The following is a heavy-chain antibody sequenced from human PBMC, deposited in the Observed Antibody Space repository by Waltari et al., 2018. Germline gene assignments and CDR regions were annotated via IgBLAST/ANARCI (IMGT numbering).Heavy chain of an antibody. D-gene: IGHD5-18*01. Sequence: QLQLQESGPGLVKPSETLSLTCTVSGGSISSSSYYWGWIRQPPGKGLEWIGSIYYSGSTYYNSSLKSRVTISVDTSKNQFSLKLSSVTAADTAVYYCARGDSSTLYFDYWGQGTLVTVSS. CDR2: IYYSGST. V-gene: IGHV4-39*01. CDR3: ARGDSSTLYFDY. J-gene: IGHJ4*02. CDR1: GGSISSSSYY.